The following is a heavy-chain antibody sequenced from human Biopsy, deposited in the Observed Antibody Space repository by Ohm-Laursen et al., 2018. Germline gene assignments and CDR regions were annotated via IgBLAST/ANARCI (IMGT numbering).Heavy chain of an antibody. D-gene: IGHD3-22*01. CDR2: VYYTGST. J-gene: IGHJ2*01. Sequence: GTLSLTCAVSGDSISSYYWSWIRQPPGKGLQWIGYVYYTGSTDYNPSLQSRVTFSVDTSKNHFSLRLRSVTPAATAIYYCARDRGYYSDRTVPGYFDLWGRGTLVTVSS. CDR3: ARDRGYYSDRTVPGYFDL. CDR1: GDSISSYY. V-gene: IGHV4-59*01.